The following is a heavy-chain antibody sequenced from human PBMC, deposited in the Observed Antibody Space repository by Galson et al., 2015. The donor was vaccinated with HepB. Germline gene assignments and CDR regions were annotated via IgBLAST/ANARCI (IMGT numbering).Heavy chain of an antibody. CDR3: VKDRGMSSAWHVLEH. V-gene: IGHV3-33*06. CDR1: GFNFGSYG. Sequence: SLRLSCAASGFNFGSYGMHWVRQAPGKGLEWVAVTWYDGTDKKYAESVKGRFTISRDNSKNTLYLQMNSVRVEDTAVYYCVKDRGMSSAWHVLEHWGQGALVTVSS. D-gene: IGHD6-25*01. CDR2: TWYDGTDK. J-gene: IGHJ4*02.